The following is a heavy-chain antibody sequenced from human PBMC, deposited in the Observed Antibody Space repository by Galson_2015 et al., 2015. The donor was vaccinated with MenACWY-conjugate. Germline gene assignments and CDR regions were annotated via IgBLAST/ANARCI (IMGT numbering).Heavy chain of an antibody. CDR3: ARVGQERRTLLPNFDG. V-gene: IGHV3-74*01. D-gene: IGHD3-22*01. CDR1: GFTFNNYW. Sequence: CAASGFTFNNYWTHWVRQPPGKGLEWISYIKADGSFSNYADSVKGRFTISTDNAKNMVYLQMDGLRGEDTGVYFCARVGQERRTLLPNFDGWGQGTRVTVSS. J-gene: IGHJ4*02. CDR2: IKADGSFS.